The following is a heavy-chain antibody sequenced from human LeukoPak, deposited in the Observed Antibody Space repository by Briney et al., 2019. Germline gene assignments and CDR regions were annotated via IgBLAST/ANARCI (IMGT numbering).Heavy chain of an antibody. CDR3: ARRGYSSGWYRFDY. Sequence: PSETLSLTCTVSGGSISSSSNYWGWIRQPPGTGLEWIGSIHYSGSTYYNPSLKSRVTISVDTSKNQFSLKLSSVTAADTAVYYCARRGYSSGWYRFDYWGQGTLVTVSS. CDR2: IHYSGST. J-gene: IGHJ4*02. V-gene: IGHV4-39*01. D-gene: IGHD6-19*01. CDR1: GGSISSSSNY.